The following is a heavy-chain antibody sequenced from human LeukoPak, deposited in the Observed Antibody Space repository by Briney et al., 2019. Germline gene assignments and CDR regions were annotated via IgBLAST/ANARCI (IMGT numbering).Heavy chain of an antibody. CDR2: IRYDGSNK. CDR3: GSGWYAPDY. J-gene: IGHJ4*02. Sequence: SCKASGYTFSSYGMHWVRQAPGKGLEWVAFIRYDGSNKYYADSVKGRFTISRDNSKNTLYLQMNSLRAEDTAVYYCGSGWYAPDYWGQGTLVTVSS. V-gene: IGHV3-30*02. CDR1: GYTFSSYG. D-gene: IGHD6-19*01.